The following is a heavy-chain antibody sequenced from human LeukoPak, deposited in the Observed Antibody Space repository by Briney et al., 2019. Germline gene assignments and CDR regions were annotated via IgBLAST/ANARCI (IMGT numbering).Heavy chain of an antibody. V-gene: IGHV4-4*02. J-gene: IGHJ3*02. CDR3: ARETRGAIYPSDAFDI. CDR2: IYHSGST. Sequence: PSETLSLTCAVSGGSISSSNWWSWVRQPPGEGLEWIGEIYHSGSTNYNPSLKSRVTISVDKSKNQFSLKLSSVTAADTAVYYCARETRGAIYPSDAFDIWGQGTMVTVSS. D-gene: IGHD1-26*01. CDR1: GGSISSSNW.